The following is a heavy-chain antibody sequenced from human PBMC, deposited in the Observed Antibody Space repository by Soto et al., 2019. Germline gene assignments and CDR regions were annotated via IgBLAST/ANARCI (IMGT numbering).Heavy chain of an antibody. V-gene: IGHV4-30-4*08. CDR3: AREDDGGDRDYYGLDV. CDR2: IYYSGSI. CDR1: GGSISSDDYH. Sequence: QVQLQQSGPGLVKPSQTLSLTCTVSGGSISSDDYHWTWIRQPPGKGLEWIGYIYYSGSIFYNPSLKSRVTLSVYTSKNPFSLNLSSVTAADTAVYFCAREDDGGDRDYYGLDVWGQGTTVTVSS. J-gene: IGHJ6*02. D-gene: IGHD2-21*02.